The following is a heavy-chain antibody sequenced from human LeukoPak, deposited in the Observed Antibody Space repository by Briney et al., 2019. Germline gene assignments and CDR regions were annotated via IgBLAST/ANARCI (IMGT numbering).Heavy chain of an antibody. CDR1: GGSFSGYY. J-gene: IGHJ6*02. CDR2: INHSGST. Sequence: PSETLSLTCAVYGGSFSGYYWSWIRQPPGKGPEWIGEINHSGSTNYNPSLKSRVTISVDTSKNQFSLKLSSVTAADTAVYYCARGGLEWLVPANYYYGMDVWGQGTTVTVSS. D-gene: IGHD3-3*01. CDR3: ARGGLEWLVPANYYYGMDV. V-gene: IGHV4-34*01.